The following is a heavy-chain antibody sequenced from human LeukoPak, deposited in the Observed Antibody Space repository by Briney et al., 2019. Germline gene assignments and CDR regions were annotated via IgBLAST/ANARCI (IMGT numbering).Heavy chain of an antibody. V-gene: IGHV1-18*01. CDR1: GYTFTSYG. D-gene: IGHD6-6*01. CDR3: ARDGKAARPRDAEYFQH. CDR2: ISAYNGNT. Sequence: ASVKVSCKASGYTFTSYGISWVRQAPGQGLESMGWISAYNGNTNYAQKLQGRVTMTTDTSTSTAYMELRSLRSDDTAVYYCARDGKAARPRDAEYFQHWGQGTLVTVSS. J-gene: IGHJ1*01.